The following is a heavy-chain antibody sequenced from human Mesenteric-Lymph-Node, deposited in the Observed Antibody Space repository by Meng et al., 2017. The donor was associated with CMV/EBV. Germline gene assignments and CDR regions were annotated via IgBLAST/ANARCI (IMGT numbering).Heavy chain of an antibody. D-gene: IGHD1-26*01. J-gene: IGHJ5*02. V-gene: IGHV4-59*01. CDR2: VYYRGST. Sequence: SETLSLTCSVSGGSIIDYYWNWIRQPPGKGLEWIGYVYYRGSTRYNPSLKSRVTISADTSKNEFSLKLGSVTAADTAVYYCASANKKWEPVGWFDPWGQGTLVTVSS. CDR3: ASANKKWEPVGWFDP. CDR1: GGSIIDYY.